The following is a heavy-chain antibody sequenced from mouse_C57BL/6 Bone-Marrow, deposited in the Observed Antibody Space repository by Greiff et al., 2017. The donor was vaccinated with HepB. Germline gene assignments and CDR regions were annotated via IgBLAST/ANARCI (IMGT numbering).Heavy chain of an antibody. CDR1: GYTFTDYE. CDR3: TRNDFDY. Sequence: VQLQESGAELVRPGASVTLSCKASGYTFTDYEMHWVKQTPVHGLEWIGAIDPETGGTAYNQKFKGKAILTADKSSSTAYMELRSLTSEDSAVYYCTRNDFDYWGQGTTLTVSS. V-gene: IGHV1-15*01. CDR2: IDPETGGT. D-gene: IGHD2-3*01. J-gene: IGHJ2*01.